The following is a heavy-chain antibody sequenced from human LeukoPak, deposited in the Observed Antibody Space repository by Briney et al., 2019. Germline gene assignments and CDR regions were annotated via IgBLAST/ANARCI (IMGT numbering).Heavy chain of an antibody. CDR3: ARGHYYDSSGYYHFDY. J-gene: IGHJ4*02. V-gene: IGHV1-69*13. D-gene: IGHD3-22*01. Sequence: GASVKVSCKASGGTFSSYAISWVRQAPGQGLEWMGGIIPMFGTANYAQKFQGRVTITADESTSTAYMELSSLRSEDTAVYYCARGHYYDSSGYYHFDYWGQGTLVTVSS. CDR1: GGTFSSYA. CDR2: IIPMFGTA.